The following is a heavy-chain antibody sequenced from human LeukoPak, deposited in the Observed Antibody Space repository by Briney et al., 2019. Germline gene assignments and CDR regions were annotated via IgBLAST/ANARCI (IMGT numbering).Heavy chain of an antibody. CDR2: INPSAGTT. V-gene: IGHV1-46*01. Sequence: ASVKVSCKASGYTFTSNYMHWGRQAPGQGLEWIGVINPSAGTTSYAQKFQDRVSMTRDTSTSTVYMELSSLRSDDTAVYYCARMWTVPSRGWDSDYWGQGTLVTVSS. CDR3: ARMWTVPSRGWDSDY. D-gene: IGHD3/OR15-3a*01. CDR1: GYTFTSNY. J-gene: IGHJ4*02.